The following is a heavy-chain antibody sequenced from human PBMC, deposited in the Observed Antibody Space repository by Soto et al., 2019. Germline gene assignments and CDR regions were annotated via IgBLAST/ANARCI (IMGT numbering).Heavy chain of an antibody. CDR2: IYYSGST. CDR1: GGSISGGNYY. CDR3: ARAPVPRDYYYYMDV. J-gene: IGHJ6*03. V-gene: IGHV4-31*03. Sequence: SETLSLTCTVSGGSISGGNYYWSWIRQHPGKGLEWIGYIYYSGSTYYNPSLKSRVTISLDTSKNQFSLKLSSVTAADTALYYCARAPVPRDYYYYMDVWGKGTTVTVSS. D-gene: IGHD2-2*01.